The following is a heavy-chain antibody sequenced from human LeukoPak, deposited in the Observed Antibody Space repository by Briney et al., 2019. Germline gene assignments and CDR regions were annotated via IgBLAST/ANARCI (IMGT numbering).Heavy chain of an antibody. Sequence: APVKVSCKASGYTFTSYGISWVRQAPGQGLEWMGWISAYNGNINYAQKLQGRVTMTTDTSTSTAYMELRSLRSDDTAVYYCARDSLVRYFVTYNWFDPWGQGTLVTVSS. CDR3: ARDSLVRYFVTYNWFDP. CDR1: GYTFTSYG. V-gene: IGHV1-18*01. J-gene: IGHJ5*02. D-gene: IGHD3-9*01. CDR2: ISAYNGNI.